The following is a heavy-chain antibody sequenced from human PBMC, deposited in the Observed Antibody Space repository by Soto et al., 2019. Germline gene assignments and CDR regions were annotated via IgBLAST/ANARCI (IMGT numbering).Heavy chain of an antibody. J-gene: IGHJ4*02. CDR2: IYYSGST. D-gene: IGHD4-4*01. Sequence: SETLSLTCIVSGDSISPYYWTWIRQPPGKGLEWIGYIYYSGSTNYNPSLKSRVTISVDTSKNQFSLKLSSVTAADTAVYYCARRYGYSFDYWGQGTLVTVSS. CDR3: ARRYGYSFDY. CDR1: GDSISPYY. V-gene: IGHV4-59*01.